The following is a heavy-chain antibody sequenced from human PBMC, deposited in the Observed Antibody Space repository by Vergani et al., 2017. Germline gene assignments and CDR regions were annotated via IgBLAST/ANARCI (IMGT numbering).Heavy chain of an antibody. D-gene: IGHD6-13*01. CDR3: ASNRAAAGNSPFDY. CDR2: ISGPGLST. CDR1: GFTFSNSA. V-gene: IGHV3-23*01. Sequence: EVQLLESGGGLVQSGGSLRLSCAASGFTFSNSAVSWVRQAPGRGLAWVSSISGPGLSTYYADSVKGRFTISRDNAKNSLYLQMNSLRAEDTAVYYCASNRAAAGNSPFDYWGQGTLVTVSS. J-gene: IGHJ4*02.